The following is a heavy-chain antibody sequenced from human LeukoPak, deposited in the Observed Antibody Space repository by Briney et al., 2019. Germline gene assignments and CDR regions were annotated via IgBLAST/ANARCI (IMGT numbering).Heavy chain of an antibody. CDR3: ARDLSITMIVVVYGMDV. V-gene: IGHV1-2*02. Sequence: ASVKVSCKASGYTFTGYYMHWVRPAPGQRLEWMGWINPNSGGTNYAQKFQGRVTMTRDTSISTAYMELSRLRSDDTAVYYCARDLSITMIVVVYGMDVWGQGTTVTVSS. D-gene: IGHD3-22*01. CDR1: GYTFTGYY. CDR2: INPNSGGT. J-gene: IGHJ6*02.